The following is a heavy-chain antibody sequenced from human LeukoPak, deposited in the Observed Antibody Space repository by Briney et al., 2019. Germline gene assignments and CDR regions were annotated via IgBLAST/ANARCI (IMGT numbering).Heavy chain of an antibody. J-gene: IGHJ4*02. CDR3: ARGYSSSWNYFDY. Sequence: SEPLSLTCTVSGHSISHYWWRWLRQPPGKGLEWIGYVFDSGSTNYNPFLKSRVTISVDTSKKQFSLKLSSVTAADTAVYYCARGYSSSWNYFDYWGQGTLVTVSS. CDR1: GHSISHYW. CDR2: VFDSGST. D-gene: IGHD6-13*01. V-gene: IGHV4-59*01.